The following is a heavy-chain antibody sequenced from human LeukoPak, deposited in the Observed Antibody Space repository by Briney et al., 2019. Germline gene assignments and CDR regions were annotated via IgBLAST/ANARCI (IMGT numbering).Heavy chain of an antibody. Sequence: VASVKVSCKASGYTFTSYDINGVRQATGQGLKSMGWMTPNSGNTGYAQKFQGRVTMTRNTSISTAYMELSSLRSEDTAVYYCASADRDYMAAWGKGTTVTISS. V-gene: IGHV1-8*01. J-gene: IGHJ6*03. CDR3: ASADRDYMAA. CDR2: MTPNSGNT. CDR1: GYTFTSYD.